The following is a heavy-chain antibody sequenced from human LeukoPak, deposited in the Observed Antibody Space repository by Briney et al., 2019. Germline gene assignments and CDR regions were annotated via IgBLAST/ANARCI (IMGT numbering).Heavy chain of an antibody. CDR2: ISGSGGST. D-gene: IGHD2-15*01. J-gene: IGHJ4*02. CDR1: GFTFSSYA. Sequence: GGSLRLSCAASGFTFSSYAMSWVRQAPGKGLEWASAISGSGGSTYYADSVKGRFTISRDNSKNTLYLQMNSLRAEDTAVYYCFAAPYYFDYWGQGTLVTVSS. V-gene: IGHV3-23*01. CDR3: FAAPYYFDY.